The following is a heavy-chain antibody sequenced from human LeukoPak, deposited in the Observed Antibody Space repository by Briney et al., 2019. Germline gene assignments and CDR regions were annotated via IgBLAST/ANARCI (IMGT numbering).Heavy chain of an antibody. D-gene: IGHD4-17*01. CDR2: ISYDGSNK. Sequence: GRSLRLSCAASGFTFSSHGMHWVRQAPGKGLEWVAVISYDGSNKYYADSVKGRFTISRDNSKNTLYLQMNSLRAEDTAVYYCASTVGDYGDYGSFAGFDPWGQGTLVTVSS. CDR1: GFTFSSHG. V-gene: IGHV3-30*03. CDR3: ASTVGDYGDYGSFAGFDP. J-gene: IGHJ5*02.